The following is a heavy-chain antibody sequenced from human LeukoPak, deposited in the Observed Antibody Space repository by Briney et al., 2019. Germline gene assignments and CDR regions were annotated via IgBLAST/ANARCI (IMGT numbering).Heavy chain of an antibody. Sequence: GGSLRLSCAASGFTVSSNYMSWVRQAPGRGLEWVSVIYSGSSTYYADSVKGRFTISRHNSKNTVYLQMNSLRAEDTAVYYCARDLLFDIWGQGTMVTVSS. CDR1: GFTVSSNY. D-gene: IGHD3-10*01. CDR2: IYSGSST. CDR3: ARDLLFDI. V-gene: IGHV3-53*04. J-gene: IGHJ3*02.